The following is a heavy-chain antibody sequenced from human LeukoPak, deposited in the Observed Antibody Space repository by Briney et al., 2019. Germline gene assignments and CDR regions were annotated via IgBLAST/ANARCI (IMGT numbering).Heavy chain of an antibody. D-gene: IGHD3-3*01. CDR1: GYTFTGYY. Sequence: ASVKVSCKASGYTFTGYYMHWVRQAPGQGLEWMGWINPNSGGTNYAQKFQGRVTMTRDTSISTAYMELSRLRSDHTAVYYCARSKTDFWSGFMFDPWGQGTLVTVSS. V-gene: IGHV1-2*02. CDR3: ARSKTDFWSGFMFDP. J-gene: IGHJ5*02. CDR2: INPNSGGT.